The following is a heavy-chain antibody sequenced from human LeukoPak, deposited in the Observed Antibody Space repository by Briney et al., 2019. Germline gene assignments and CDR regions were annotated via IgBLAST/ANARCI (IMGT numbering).Heavy chain of an antibody. V-gene: IGHV3-23*01. CDR2: ISGSGGST. J-gene: IGHJ4*02. D-gene: IGHD3-22*01. CDR3: EKGSYYDSSGYYPY. Sequence: GGSLRLSCAASGFTFSSYAMSWVRQAPGKGLEWVSAISGSGGSTYYADSVKGRFTISRDNSKNTLYLQMNSLRAEDTAVYYCEKGSYYDSSGYYPYWGQGTLVTVSS. CDR1: GFTFSSYA.